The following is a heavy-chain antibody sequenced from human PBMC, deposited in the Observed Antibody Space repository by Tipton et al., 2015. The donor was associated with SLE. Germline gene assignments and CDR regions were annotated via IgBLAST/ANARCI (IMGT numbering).Heavy chain of an antibody. J-gene: IGHJ4*02. CDR2: ISYDGSNK. Sequence: SLRLSCVASGFTFSSYAMHWVRQAPGKGLEWVAVISYDGSNKYYADSVKGRFTISRDNSKNTLYLQMNSLRAEDTAVYYCARDLLHWGFDYWGQGTLVTVSS. CDR3: ARDLLHWGFDY. V-gene: IGHV3-30*04. D-gene: IGHD7-27*01. CDR1: GFTFSSYA.